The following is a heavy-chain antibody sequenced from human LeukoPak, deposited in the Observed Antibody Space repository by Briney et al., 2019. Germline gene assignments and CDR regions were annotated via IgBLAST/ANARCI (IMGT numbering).Heavy chain of an antibody. Sequence: RASVTVSCKASGYTFTSYGISWVRQAPAQGLEWMGGIIPIYGTANYAQKFQGRVTITADESTSTAYMELSSLRSEDTAVYYCARGKYCSSTSCYISPLYWGQGTLVTVSS. V-gene: IGHV1-69*13. CDR1: GYTFTSYG. D-gene: IGHD2-2*02. CDR2: IIPIYGTA. CDR3: ARGKYCSSTSCYISPLY. J-gene: IGHJ4*02.